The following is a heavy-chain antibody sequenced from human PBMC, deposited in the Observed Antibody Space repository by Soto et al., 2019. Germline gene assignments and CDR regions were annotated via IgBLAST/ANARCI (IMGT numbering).Heavy chain of an antibody. J-gene: IGHJ6*02. CDR2: IYYSGST. Sequence: QVQLQESGPGLVKPSETLSLTCTVSGGSVSSGSYYWSWIRQPPGKGLEWIGYIYYSGSTNYNPSLNSRVNISVDTSKNQFSLKLSSVTAADTAVYYCARESTGGMDVWGQGTTVTVSS. V-gene: IGHV4-61*01. CDR1: GGSVSSGSYY. CDR3: ARESTGGMDV. D-gene: IGHD3-10*01.